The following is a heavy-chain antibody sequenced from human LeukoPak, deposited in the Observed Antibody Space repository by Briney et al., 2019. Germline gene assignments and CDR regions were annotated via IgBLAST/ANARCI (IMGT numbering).Heavy chain of an antibody. D-gene: IGHD5-18*01. CDR2: IIPIFGTA. V-gene: IGHV1-69*05. CDR1: GGTFSSYA. CDR3: AVYAAMVED. Sequence: SVKVSCKASGGTFSSYAISWVRQAPGQGLAWMGRIIPIFGTANYAQKFQGRVTITTDESTSTAYMELSSLRSEDAAVYYCAVYAAMVEDWGQGTLVTVSS. J-gene: IGHJ4*02.